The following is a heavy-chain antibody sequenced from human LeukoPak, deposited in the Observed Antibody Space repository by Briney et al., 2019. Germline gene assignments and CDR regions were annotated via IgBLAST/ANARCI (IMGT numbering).Heavy chain of an antibody. Sequence: SETLSLTCTVSGGSISSYYWSWIRQPPGKGLEWIGYIYYSGSTNYNPSLKSRVTISVDTSKNQFSLKLSSVTAADTAVYYCARRPGYYDSSGYGLGNYFDYWGQGTLVTVSS. CDR1: GGSISSYY. CDR3: ARRPGYYDSSGYGLGNYFDY. D-gene: IGHD3-22*01. J-gene: IGHJ4*02. V-gene: IGHV4-59*08. CDR2: IYYSGST.